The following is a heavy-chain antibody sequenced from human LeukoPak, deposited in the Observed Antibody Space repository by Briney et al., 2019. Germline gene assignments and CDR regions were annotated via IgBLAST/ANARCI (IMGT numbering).Heavy chain of an antibody. CDR2: IYSSGTI. Sequence: SETLSLTCAVFGGSFSGHYWSWIRQPPGKRLEWIGYIYSSGTINYNPSLKSRVTISADTSKNQFSLKLSSVTAADTAVYYCARVGDYKGVYWGQGILVSVSS. CDR3: ARVGDYKGVY. J-gene: IGHJ4*02. D-gene: IGHD3-9*01. CDR1: GGSFSGHY. V-gene: IGHV4-59*11.